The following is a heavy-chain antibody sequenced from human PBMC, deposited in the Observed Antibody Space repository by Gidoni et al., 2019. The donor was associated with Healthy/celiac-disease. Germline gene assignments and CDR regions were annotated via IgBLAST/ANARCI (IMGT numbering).Heavy chain of an antibody. Sequence: QLQLQESGPGLVKPSETLSLTCTVSGGSISSSSYYWGWIRQPPGKGLEWIGSIYYSGSTYYNPSLKSRVTISVDTSKNQFSLKLSSVTAADTAVYYCARDIVVVVAANPPVTYYYYYGMDVWGQGTTVTVSS. V-gene: IGHV4-39*02. J-gene: IGHJ6*02. D-gene: IGHD2-15*01. CDR1: GGSISSSSYY. CDR2: IYYSGST. CDR3: ARDIVVVVAANPPVTYYYYYGMDV.